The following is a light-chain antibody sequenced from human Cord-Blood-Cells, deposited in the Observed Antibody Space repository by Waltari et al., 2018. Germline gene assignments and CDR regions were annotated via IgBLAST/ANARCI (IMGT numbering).Light chain of an antibody. Sequence: SYELTQPPSVSVSPGQTASITCSGDTLGDKYACGYQQKPGRSPVLVIYQDSKRPSGIPERFSGPNSGNTATLTISGTQAMDEADYYCQAWDSSTAVFGTGTKVTVL. CDR2: QDS. J-gene: IGLJ1*01. CDR1: TLGDKY. V-gene: IGLV3-1*01. CDR3: QAWDSSTAV.